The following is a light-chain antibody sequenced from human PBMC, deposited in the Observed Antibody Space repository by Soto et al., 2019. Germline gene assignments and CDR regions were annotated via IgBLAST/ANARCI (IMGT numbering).Light chain of an antibody. CDR2: GAS. CDR3: QQYGSSGT. J-gene: IGKJ1*01. V-gene: IGKV3-20*01. Sequence: EVVLTRSPRTLALSPGERATLSCRASQSVSNNYLAWYHQKPGQAPRLLNYGASNRATGIPDRFSGSGAGTDFTLTISRLAPEDSAVYYCQQYGSSGTFGQGTTVDIK. CDR1: QSVSNNY.